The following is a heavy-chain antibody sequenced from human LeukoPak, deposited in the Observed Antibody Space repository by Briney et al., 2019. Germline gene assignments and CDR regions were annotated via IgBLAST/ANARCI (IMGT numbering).Heavy chain of an antibody. J-gene: IGHJ4*02. CDR2: INSDSSLM. CDR3: IRDLFDDYSLDY. D-gene: IGHD3-16*01. Sequence: PGGSLRLSCAASGFTFSSYCMNWVRQAPGKGLEWVSSINSDSSLMFYAESVKGRFTISRDNARNSLYPQMNSLRAEDTAVYYCIRDLFDDYSLDYWGQGALVTVSS. CDR1: GFTFSSYC. V-gene: IGHV3-21*01.